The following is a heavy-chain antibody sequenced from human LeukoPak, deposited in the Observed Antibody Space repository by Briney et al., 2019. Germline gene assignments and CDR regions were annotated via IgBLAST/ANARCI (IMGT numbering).Heavy chain of an antibody. CDR2: IKQDGSEK. D-gene: IGHD3-9*01. CDR3: ARARYFDWLLKTHFDY. Sequence: QSGGSLRLSCAASGFTFSSYWMSWVRQAPGKGLEWVANIKQDGSEKYYVDSVKGRFTISRDNAENSLYLQMNSLRAEDTAVYYCARARYFDWLLKTHFDYWGQGTLVTVSS. CDR1: GFTFSSYW. J-gene: IGHJ4*02. V-gene: IGHV3-7*03.